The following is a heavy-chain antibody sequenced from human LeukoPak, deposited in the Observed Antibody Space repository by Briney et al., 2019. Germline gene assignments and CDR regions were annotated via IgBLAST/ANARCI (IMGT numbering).Heavy chain of an antibody. J-gene: IGHJ4*02. CDR2: ISAYNGNT. CDR3: ARDRTGRIIDFDF. CDR1: GGTFSSYA. Sequence: ASVKVSCKASGGTFSSYAISWVRQAPGQGLEWMGWISAYNGNTNYAQKFQGRVTMTMDTSTSTAYMEAMSLRFDDTAVYYCARDRTGRIIDFDFWGQGTLVTVSS. V-gene: IGHV1-18*01. D-gene: IGHD3-16*02.